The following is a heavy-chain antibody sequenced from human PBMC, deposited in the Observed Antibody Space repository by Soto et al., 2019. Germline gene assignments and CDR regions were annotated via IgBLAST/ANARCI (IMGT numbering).Heavy chain of an antibody. CDR1: GFTFSDYG. CDR3: ARGRSGRIVRYYYGVDV. J-gene: IGHJ6*02. D-gene: IGHD3-10*01. CDR2: IWYDGSNE. Sequence: GGSLILSCTPSGFTFSDYGMLWVRQAPGEGLEWVAVIWYDGSNEYYAESVKGRFTISRDNSKSTLYLQMNSLRAEDTAVYYCARGRSGRIVRYYYGVDVWGQGTTVTV. V-gene: IGHV3-33*04.